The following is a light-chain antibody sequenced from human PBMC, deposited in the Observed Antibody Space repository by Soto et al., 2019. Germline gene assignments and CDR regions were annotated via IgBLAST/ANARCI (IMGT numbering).Light chain of an antibody. CDR2: DAS. J-gene: IGKJ3*01. Sequence: EIVLTQSPATLSLSPGERATLSCRASQSVSAYLAWYQQKPGQAPRLLIYDASNRALGIPARFSGSGSGTFFTLTISSLEPEDFAVYYCQQRRDWPPVFTFGPGTKVDIK. CDR1: QSVSAY. V-gene: IGKV3-11*01. CDR3: QQRRDWPPVFT.